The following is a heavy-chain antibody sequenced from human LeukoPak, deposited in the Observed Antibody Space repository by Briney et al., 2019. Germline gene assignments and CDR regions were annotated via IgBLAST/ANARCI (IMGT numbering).Heavy chain of an antibody. D-gene: IGHD3-10*01. CDR2: IYYSGSP. J-gene: IGHJ4*02. V-gene: IGHV4-59*01. Sequence: AETLSLTCTVSGGSISSYYWSWLRHPPGKGLEWLGYIYYSGSPNYHPFLKSRVTISVDTSKNQFLLMLSSVTAADTAVYYRTHGSGSYYVFDYWGQGTLVTVSS. CDR3: THGSGSYYVFDY. CDR1: GGSISSYY.